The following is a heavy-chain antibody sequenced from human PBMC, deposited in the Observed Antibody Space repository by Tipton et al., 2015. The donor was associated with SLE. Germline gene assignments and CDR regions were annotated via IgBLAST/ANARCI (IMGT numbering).Heavy chain of an antibody. CDR3: ARRGALAAAGVYYYYGMDV. Sequence: TLSLTCTVSGGSIISSSHYWGWIRQPPGKGLEYIGSIYYSGSPYYNPSLKSRVTISLDTSKNQFSLKLNSVTAADTAVYYCARRGALAAAGVYYYYGMDVWGQGTTVTVSS. V-gene: IGHV4-39*07. CDR2: IYYSGSP. CDR1: GGSIISSSHY. D-gene: IGHD6-13*01. J-gene: IGHJ6*02.